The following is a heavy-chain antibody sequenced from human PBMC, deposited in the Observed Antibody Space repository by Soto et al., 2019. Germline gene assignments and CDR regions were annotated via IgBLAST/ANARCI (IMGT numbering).Heavy chain of an antibody. CDR2: IIPMLGIT. V-gene: IGHV1-69*10. CDR1: GGTFSSYA. D-gene: IGHD1-26*01. J-gene: IGHJ4*02. CDR3: ATEKYGAGRVGVFH. Sequence: GASVKVSCKASGGTFSSYAISWVRQAPGQGLEWMGGIIPMLGITNYGRNFQGRVTFTADTSTGTAYMELSSLRFDDTAMYYCATEKYGAGRVGVFHWGQGTQVTVSS.